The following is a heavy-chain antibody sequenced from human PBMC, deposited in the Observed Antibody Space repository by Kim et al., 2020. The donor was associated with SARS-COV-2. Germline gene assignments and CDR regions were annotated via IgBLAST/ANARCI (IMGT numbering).Heavy chain of an antibody. CDR2: IYYSGST. CDR1: GGSISSSSYY. Sequence: SETLSLTCTVSGGSISSSSYYWGWIRQPPGKGLEWIGSIYYSGSTYYNPPLKSRVTISVDTSKNQFSLKLSSVTAADTAVYYCARHGGKSNAFDIWGQGTMVTVSS. CDR3: ARHGGKSNAFDI. V-gene: IGHV4-39*01. D-gene: IGHD2-15*01. J-gene: IGHJ3*02.